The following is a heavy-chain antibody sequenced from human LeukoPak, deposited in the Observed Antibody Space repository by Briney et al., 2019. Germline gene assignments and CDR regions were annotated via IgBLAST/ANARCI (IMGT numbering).Heavy chain of an antibody. Sequence: PGGSLRLSCAASGFTFDDYAMHWVRQAPGKGLEWVSLISGDGGSTYYADSVKGRFTISRDNSKNSLYLQMNSLRTEDTALYYCAKDMAYYYYGSGGYYNFNYYYGMDVWGQGTTVTVSS. J-gene: IGHJ6*02. V-gene: IGHV3-43*02. CDR2: ISGDGGST. CDR3: AKDMAYYYYGSGGYYNFNYYYGMDV. D-gene: IGHD3-10*01. CDR1: GFTFDDYA.